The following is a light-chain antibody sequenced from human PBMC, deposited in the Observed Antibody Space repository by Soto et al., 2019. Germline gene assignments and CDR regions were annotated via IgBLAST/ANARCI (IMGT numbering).Light chain of an antibody. V-gene: IGLV2-8*01. J-gene: IGLJ1*01. CDR1: SSDVGGYNY. CDR3: SSYAGSNNFDV. CDR2: EVF. Sequence: QSVLTQPPSASGSPGQSVTISCTGTSSDVGGYNYVSWYQQHPGKAPKLMIYEVFKRPSGVPDRFSGSKSGNTASLTVSGLQAEDAAYSYCSSYAGSNNFDVFGTGTKLTVL.